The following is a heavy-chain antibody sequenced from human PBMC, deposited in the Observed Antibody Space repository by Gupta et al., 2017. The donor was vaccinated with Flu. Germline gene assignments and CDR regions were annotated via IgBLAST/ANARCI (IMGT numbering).Heavy chain of an antibody. J-gene: IGHJ6*03. CDR2: INHSGST. D-gene: IGHD2-2*01. CDR3: ARGPPSPFCSSTSCQAYYYYMDV. V-gene: IGHV4-34*01. Sequence: PGKGLEWIREINHSGSTNYNPSLKSRVTISVDTSKNQFSLNLSSVTAADTAVYYCARGPPSPFCSSTSCQAYYYYMDVWGKGTTVTVSS.